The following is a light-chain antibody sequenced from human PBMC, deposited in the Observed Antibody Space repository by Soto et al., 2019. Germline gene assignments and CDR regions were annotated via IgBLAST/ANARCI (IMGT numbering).Light chain of an antibody. CDR3: QQRNRWPIT. CDR1: KSFRGL. Sequence: EVVLTQSPVTLSLSPGERATLSCRASKSFRGLLAWYQQKPGHAPRLLIYDAYNRATGIPPRFSGSGSGTEFTLTISSLEPEDSAVYYCQQRNRWPITFGQGTRLEIK. J-gene: IGKJ5*01. CDR2: DAY. V-gene: IGKV3-11*01.